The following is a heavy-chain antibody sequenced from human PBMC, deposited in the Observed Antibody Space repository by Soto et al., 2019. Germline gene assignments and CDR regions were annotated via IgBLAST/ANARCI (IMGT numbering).Heavy chain of an antibody. CDR2: ISSNGDST. CDR1: GFTFSDYA. V-gene: IGHV3-64D*08. D-gene: IGHD2-15*01. Sequence: QPGGSLRLSCSASGFTFSDYAMHWVRQAPGKGLESVSAISSNGDSTYYADSVKGRFTISRDNFKNTLYLQMSSLRAEDTAFYYCVKRPYCSGGSCYTDWFDPWGQGTLVTVSS. J-gene: IGHJ5*02. CDR3: VKRPYCSGGSCYTDWFDP.